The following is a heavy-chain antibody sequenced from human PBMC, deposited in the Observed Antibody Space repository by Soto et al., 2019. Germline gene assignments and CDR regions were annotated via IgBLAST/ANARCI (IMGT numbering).Heavy chain of an antibody. D-gene: IGHD1-26*01. CDR2: IYTSGST. Sequence: QVQLQESGPGLVKPSETLSLTCNVSGGSIRSYYWSWVRQPAGKPLEWIGRIYTSGSTNYNPSLKSRVSMSVDTSKNQFSLEVTSVTAADTAVYYCAREGASGFGMDVWVLGTTVTVSS. CDR1: GGSIRSYY. CDR3: AREGASGFGMDV. J-gene: IGHJ6*02. V-gene: IGHV4-4*07.